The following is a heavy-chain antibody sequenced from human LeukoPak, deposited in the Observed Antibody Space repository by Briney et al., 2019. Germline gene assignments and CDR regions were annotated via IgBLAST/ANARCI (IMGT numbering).Heavy chain of an antibody. D-gene: IGHD1-26*01. J-gene: IGHJ4*02. CDR1: GFTFSSYA. CDR2: ISYDGSNK. CDR3: VRGSPNSGSQYGY. V-gene: IGHV3-30*04. Sequence: GGSLRLSCAAPGFTFSSYAMHWVRQAPGKGLEWVAVISYDGSNKYYADSVKGRFTISRDNSKNTLYLQMNSLRAEDTAVFYCVRGSPNSGSQYGYWGQGTLVTVSS.